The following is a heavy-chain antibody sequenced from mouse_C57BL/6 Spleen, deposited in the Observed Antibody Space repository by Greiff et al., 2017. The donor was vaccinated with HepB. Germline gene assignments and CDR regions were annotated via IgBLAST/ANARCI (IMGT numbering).Heavy chain of an antibody. V-gene: IGHV1-69*01. D-gene: IGHD2-5*01. CDR2: IDPSDSYT. CDR1: GYTFTSYW. CDR3: ARMYSNPYYAMDY. J-gene: IGHJ2*01. Sequence: QVQLQQPGAELVMPGASVKLSCKASGYTFTSYWMHWVKQRPGQGLEWIGEIDPSDSYTNYNQKFKGKSTLTVDKSSSTAYMQLSSLTSEDSAVYYCARMYSNPYYAMDYWGQGTTLTVSS.